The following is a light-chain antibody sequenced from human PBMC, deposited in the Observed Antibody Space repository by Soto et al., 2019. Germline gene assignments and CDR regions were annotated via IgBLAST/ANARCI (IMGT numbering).Light chain of an antibody. CDR2: DTS. CDR3: LLSYSGARPYV. J-gene: IGLJ1*01. Sequence: QAVLTQEPSLTVSPGGTVTLTFGSSTGAVTSGHYPYWFQQKPGQAPRTLIYDTSDKHSWTPARFSGSLLGGKAALTLLGAQPEDEAEDYCLLSYSGARPYVFGTGTKVTVL. V-gene: IGLV7-46*02. CDR1: TGAVTSGHY.